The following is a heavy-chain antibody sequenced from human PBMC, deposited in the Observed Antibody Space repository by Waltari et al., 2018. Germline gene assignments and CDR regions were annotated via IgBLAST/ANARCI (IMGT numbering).Heavy chain of an antibody. CDR1: GWSFSGYY. V-gene: IGHV4-34*01. Sequence: QVQLQQWGAGLLKPSGTLSLTCAVYGWSFSGYYWNWIRQPPGKGLEWIGEINNRGSTNYNPSLKSRVTISVDTSKNQFSLKLSSVTAADTAVYYCARGGLYTNYAFDIWGQGTMVTVSS. CDR2: INNRGST. CDR3: ARGGLYTNYAFDI. D-gene: IGHD4-4*01. J-gene: IGHJ3*02.